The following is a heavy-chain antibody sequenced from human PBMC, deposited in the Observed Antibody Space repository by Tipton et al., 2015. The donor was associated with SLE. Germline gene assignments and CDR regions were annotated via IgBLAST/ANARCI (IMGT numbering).Heavy chain of an antibody. V-gene: IGHV3-33*06. D-gene: IGHD1-26*01. CDR3: AKNAVGDTHSDY. Sequence: QVQLVQSGGGVVQPGRSLRLSCAASGFTFSSYGMHWVRQAPGKGLEWVAIIWYDGSNKYYADSVKGRLTISRDNSQNTLYLQMNSLRAEDTAVYYCAKNAVGDTHSDYWGQGTLVTVSS. J-gene: IGHJ4*02. CDR2: IWYDGSNK. CDR1: GFTFSSYG.